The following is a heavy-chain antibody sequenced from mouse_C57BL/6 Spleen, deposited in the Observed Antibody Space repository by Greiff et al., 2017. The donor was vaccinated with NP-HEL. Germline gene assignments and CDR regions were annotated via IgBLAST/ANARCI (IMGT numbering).Heavy chain of an antibody. CDR2: IDPSDSYT. V-gene: IGHV1-59*01. D-gene: IGHD1-1*01. CDR1: GYTFTSYW. CDR3: ARRGYGSSWGYFDY. Sequence: QVQLKQPGAELVRPGTSVKLSCKASGYTFTSYWMHWVKQRPGQGLEWIGVIDPSDSYTNYNQKFKGKATLTVDTSSSTAYMQLSSLTSEDSAVYYCARRGYGSSWGYFDYWGQGTTLTVSS. J-gene: IGHJ2*01.